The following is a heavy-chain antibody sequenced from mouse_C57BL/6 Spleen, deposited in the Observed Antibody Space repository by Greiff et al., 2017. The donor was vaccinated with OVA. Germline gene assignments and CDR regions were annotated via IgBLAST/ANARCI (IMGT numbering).Heavy chain of an antibody. J-gene: IGHJ4*01. V-gene: IGHV1-80*01. Sequence: QVQLKESGAELVKPGASVKISCKASGYAFSSYWMNWVKQRPGKGLEWIGQIYPGDGDTNYNGKFKGKATLTADKSSSTAYMQLSSLTSEDSAVYVCASPMGGSSYDYAMDYWGQGTSVTVSS. CDR2: IYPGDGDT. CDR1: GYAFSSYW. D-gene: IGHD1-1*01. CDR3: ASPMGGSSYDYAMDY.